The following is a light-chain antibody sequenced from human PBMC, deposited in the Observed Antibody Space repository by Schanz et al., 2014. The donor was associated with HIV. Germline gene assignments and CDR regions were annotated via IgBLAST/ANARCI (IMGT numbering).Light chain of an antibody. J-gene: IGKJ4*01. V-gene: IGKV3-15*01. Sequence: EIVMTQTPATLSVSPGERATLSCRASQSVSTKLAWYQQKPGQAPRLLIYGASTRATGIPARFSGSGSGTEFTLTISSLQSEDFAVYYCQQRTSWPLTFGGGTRVEIK. CDR1: QSVSTK. CDR2: GAS. CDR3: QQRTSWPLT.